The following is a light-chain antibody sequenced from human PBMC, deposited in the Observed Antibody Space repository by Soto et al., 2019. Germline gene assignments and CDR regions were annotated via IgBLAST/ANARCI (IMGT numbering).Light chain of an antibody. CDR3: QQHGSAPPT. V-gene: IGKV3-20*01. CDR2: GAT. J-gene: IGKJ4*01. Sequence: EIVLTQSPGTVPLSPGETVTLSCRASQTVSSNYLAWYQQKPGQDPRLLIYGATSRSTSVPDRFRGGGSGTGFPLTISGLEPEDFAVYNCQQHGSAPPTFGGGTKVAIK. CDR1: QTVSSNY.